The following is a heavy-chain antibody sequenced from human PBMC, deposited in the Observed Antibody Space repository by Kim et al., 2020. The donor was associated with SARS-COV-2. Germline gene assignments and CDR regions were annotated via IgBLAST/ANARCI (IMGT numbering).Heavy chain of an antibody. CDR3: ARDQDMADIVVVPGAFDI. J-gene: IGHJ3*02. D-gene: IGHD2-2*01. Sequence: ASVKVSCKASGYTFTSYYMHWVRQAPGQGLEWMGIINPSGGSTSYAQKFQGRVTMTRDTSTSTVYMELSSLRSEDTAVYYCARDQDMADIVVVPGAFDIWGQGTMVTVSS. CDR2: INPSGGST. CDR1: GYTFTSYY. V-gene: IGHV1-46*01.